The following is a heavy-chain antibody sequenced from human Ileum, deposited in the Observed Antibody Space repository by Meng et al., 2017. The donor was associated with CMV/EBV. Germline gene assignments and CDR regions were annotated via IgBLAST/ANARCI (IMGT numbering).Heavy chain of an antibody. V-gene: IGHV3-20*04. J-gene: IGHJ4*02. CDR3: ARQSSANYFEY. D-gene: IGHD1-26*01. Sequence: LSCAASGFTCDDYGMSWVRQPPGKGPEWVSGINWNGGGAGYADSAKGRFTISRDNAKNSLYLQMNSLRAEDTALYYCARQSSANYFEYWGQGTLVTVSS. CDR1: GFTCDDYG. CDR2: INWNGGGA.